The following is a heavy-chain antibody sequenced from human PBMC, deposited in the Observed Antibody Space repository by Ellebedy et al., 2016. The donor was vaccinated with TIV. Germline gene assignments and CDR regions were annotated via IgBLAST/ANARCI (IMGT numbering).Heavy chain of an antibody. D-gene: IGHD4-23*01. J-gene: IGHJ4*02. Sequence: GESLKISCAASGFTLSSYWMSWVRQAPGKGLEWVSSISSSSSYIYYADSVKGRFTISRDNAKNSLYLQMNSLRAEDTAVYYCARPNYGGNQPFDYWGQGTLVTVSS. CDR1: GFTLSSYW. V-gene: IGHV3-21*01. CDR2: ISSSSSYI. CDR3: ARPNYGGNQPFDY.